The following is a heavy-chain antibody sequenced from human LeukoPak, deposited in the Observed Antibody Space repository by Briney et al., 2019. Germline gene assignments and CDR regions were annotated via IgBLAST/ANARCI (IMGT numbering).Heavy chain of an antibody. Sequence: PGGSLRLSCAASGFTFSNYAMTRVRQAPGKGLEWVSAITATSDTTYYVDSVKGRFTISRDNSKDTLYLQMNSLRAEDTALYYCAKRRSYSGYDIDYWGQGTLVTVSS. J-gene: IGHJ4*02. V-gene: IGHV3-23*01. CDR3: AKRRSYSGYDIDY. D-gene: IGHD5-12*01. CDR1: GFTFSNYA. CDR2: ITATSDTT.